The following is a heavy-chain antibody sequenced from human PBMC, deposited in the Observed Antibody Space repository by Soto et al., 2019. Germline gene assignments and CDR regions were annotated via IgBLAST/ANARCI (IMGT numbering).Heavy chain of an antibody. CDR2: INLSGNM. V-gene: IGHV4-34*01. CDR1: GGSFGCYY. CDR3: ARGRWLSKYSTSWSFFDY. J-gene: IGHJ4*02. Sequence: AETRSRTWVVYGGSFGCYYWGWSRQPPGKGLEWIAEINLSGNMSYNPSPKKRATISFHTTTKKVSHNLTSVTAADTAVYYCARGRWLSKYSTSWSFFDYWGQGTLVTVSS. D-gene: IGHD6-13*01.